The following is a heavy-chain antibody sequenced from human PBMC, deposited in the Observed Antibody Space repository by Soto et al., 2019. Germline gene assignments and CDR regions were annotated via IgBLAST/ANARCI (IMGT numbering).Heavy chain of an antibody. CDR3: AREKLARYLDY. CDR2: ISYDGSNK. Sequence: GGSLRLSCAASGFTFSSYAMHWVRQAPGKGLEWVAVISYDGSNKYYADSVKGRFTISRDNSKNTLYLQMNSLRAEDTAVYYCAREKLARYLDYWGQGTLVTVSS. J-gene: IGHJ4*02. D-gene: IGHD6-13*01. V-gene: IGHV3-30-3*01. CDR1: GFTFSSYA.